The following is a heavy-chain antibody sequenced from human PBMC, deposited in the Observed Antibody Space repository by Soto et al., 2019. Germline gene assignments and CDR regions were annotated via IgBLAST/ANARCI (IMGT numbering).Heavy chain of an antibody. J-gene: IGHJ4*02. CDR2: INPSGGAS. D-gene: IGHD3-22*01. CDR1: GYTFTSYY. Sequence: GASVKVSCKASGYTFTSYYIHWVRQAPGQGLEWMGIINPSGGASSYAQNFQGRVTMTRDTSTSTVYMELSSLRSEDTAVYYCARDPYYDSSGYYLDYWGQGTLVTVSS. CDR3: ARDPYYDSSGYYLDY. V-gene: IGHV1-46*01.